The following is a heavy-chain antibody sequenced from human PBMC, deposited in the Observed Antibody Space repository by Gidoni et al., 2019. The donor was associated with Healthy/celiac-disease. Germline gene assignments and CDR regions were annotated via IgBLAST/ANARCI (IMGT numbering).Heavy chain of an antibody. CDR3: ARSHCSSTSSDYYGMDV. CDR1: GLSLSTSGMC. Sequence: QVTSRESGPALVKPTQTLPLTCTFSGLSLSTSGMCVSWIRQPPGQALEWLALIDWDDDKYYSTSLKTRLTISKDTSKNQGVLTMTNMDPVDTATYYCARSHCSSTSSDYYGMDVWGQGTTVTVSS. D-gene: IGHD2-2*01. V-gene: IGHV2-70*01. J-gene: IGHJ6*02. CDR2: IDWDDDK.